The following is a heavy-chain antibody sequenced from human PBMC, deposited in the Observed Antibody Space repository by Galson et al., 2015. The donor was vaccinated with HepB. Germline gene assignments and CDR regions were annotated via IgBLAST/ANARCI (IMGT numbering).Heavy chain of an antibody. CDR3: ARLREGGGWLDY. CDR1: GGSISSNNW. V-gene: IGHV4-4*02. J-gene: IGHJ4*02. CDR2: IYHGGST. D-gene: IGHD6-19*01. Sequence: SETLSLTCAVSGGSISSNNWWSWVRQSPGKGLECIGEIYHGGSTSYNPSLKSRVTISVDKSKNQFSLKLSSVTAADTAVSYCARLREGGGWLDYWGQGILVTVSS.